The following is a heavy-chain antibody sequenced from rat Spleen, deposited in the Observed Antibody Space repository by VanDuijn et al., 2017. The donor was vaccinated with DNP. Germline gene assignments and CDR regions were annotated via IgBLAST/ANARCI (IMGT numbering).Heavy chain of an antibody. J-gene: IGHJ2*01. CDR3: TRHVLPLRVWDY. CDR2: ISYDGGHT. V-gene: IGHV5-22*01. Sequence: EVQLVESGGGLVQPGGSLKLSCAASGFTFSDYYLAWVRQAPTRGLEWVAYISYDGGHTSYGDSVKGRFTISRDNAKNTLYLQMNSLRSEDMATYYCTRHVLPLRVWDYWGQGVMVTVSS. D-gene: IGHD1-3*01. CDR1: GFTFSDYY.